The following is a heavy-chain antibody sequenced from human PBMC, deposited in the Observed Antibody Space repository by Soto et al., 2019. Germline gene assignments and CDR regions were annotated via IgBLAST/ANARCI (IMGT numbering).Heavy chain of an antibody. Sequence: QVQLVESGGGLVKPGGSLRLSCAASGFTFSDYYMSWIRQAPGKGLEWVSYISSSGTSVYYADSVKGRFTTSRDNAKNPLYLQMNSLRAEDTAVYYCARVGGKNWNDAFDYWGQGTLVTVSS. CDR2: ISSSGTSV. CDR1: GFTFSDYY. J-gene: IGHJ4*02. V-gene: IGHV3-11*01. CDR3: ARVGGKNWNDAFDY. D-gene: IGHD1-1*01.